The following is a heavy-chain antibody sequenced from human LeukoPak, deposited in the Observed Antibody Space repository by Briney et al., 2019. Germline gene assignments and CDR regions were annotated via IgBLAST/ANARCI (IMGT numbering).Heavy chain of an antibody. V-gene: IGHV1-2*02. CDR1: GYTFTGYY. D-gene: IGHD3-16*02. J-gene: IGHJ5*02. CDR2: INPNSGGT. CDR3: ARDKLGLGELSLYDQ. Sequence: ASVKVSCKASGYTFTGYYMYWVRQAPGQGLEWMGWINPNSGGTNYAQKFQGRVTMTRDTSITTAFMELSRLRSDDTAVYYCARDKLGLGELSLYDQWGQGTLVTVFS.